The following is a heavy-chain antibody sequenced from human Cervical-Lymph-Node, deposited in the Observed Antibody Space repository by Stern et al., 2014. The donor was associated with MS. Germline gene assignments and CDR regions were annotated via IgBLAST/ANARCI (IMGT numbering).Heavy chain of an antibody. J-gene: IGHJ4*02. CDR3: AGAYSSSHYYFDY. D-gene: IGHD6-13*01. CDR1: GFSFSRYA. V-gene: IGHV3-33*01. Sequence: VQLVESGGGVVQPGRSLRLSCAASGFSFSRYAMHWVRQAPGKGLEWVALIWYDGSNPYYAESVTGRFTISRDNFKNTLYLQMNSLRAEDTAVYYCAGAYSSSHYYFDYWGQGTLVTVSS. CDR2: IWYDGSNP.